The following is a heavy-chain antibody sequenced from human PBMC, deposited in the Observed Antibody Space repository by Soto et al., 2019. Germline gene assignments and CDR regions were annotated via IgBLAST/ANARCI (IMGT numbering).Heavy chain of an antibody. J-gene: IGHJ4*02. CDR2: TWYDGSEK. CDR1: GFVFSRFG. V-gene: IGHV3-33*01. CDR3: ARDEDITISGVAIAPLDH. Sequence: GGSLRLSCAASGFVFSRFGMHWVRQTPGKGLEWVSSTWYDGSEKHYADFVQGRFTISRDNSKSTLFLQMNSLRAEDTAVYYCARDEDITISGVAIAPLDHWGQGTLVTVSS. D-gene: IGHD3-3*01.